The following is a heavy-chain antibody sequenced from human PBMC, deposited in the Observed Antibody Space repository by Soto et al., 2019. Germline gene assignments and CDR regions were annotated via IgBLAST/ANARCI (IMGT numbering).Heavy chain of an antibody. Sequence: SETLSLTCTVSGGSISSYYWSWIRQPPGKGLEWIGYIYYSGSTNYNPSLKSRVTISVDTSKNQFSLKLSSVTAADTAVYYCARQDDYGILGAFDIWGQGTMVTVSS. D-gene: IGHD4-17*01. CDR1: GGSISSYY. V-gene: IGHV4-59*08. J-gene: IGHJ3*02. CDR3: ARQDDYGILGAFDI. CDR2: IYYSGST.